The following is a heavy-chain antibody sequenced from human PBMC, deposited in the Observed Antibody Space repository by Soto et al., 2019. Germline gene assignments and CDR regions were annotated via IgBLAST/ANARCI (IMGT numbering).Heavy chain of an antibody. CDR2: ISYRGNT. J-gene: IGHJ4*02. CDR3: ARMECSKEGLSVYYFDF. D-gene: IGHD3-3*01. CDR1: SGSISGYF. Sequence: ETLSLTCTVSSGSISGYFWSWIRQPPGKEPEWIGYISYRGNTNYNPSLQSRVSISLVTSKNQISLKLDAVTASDTAVYYCARMECSKEGLSVYYFDFWGQGTLVTAPQ. V-gene: IGHV4-59*01.